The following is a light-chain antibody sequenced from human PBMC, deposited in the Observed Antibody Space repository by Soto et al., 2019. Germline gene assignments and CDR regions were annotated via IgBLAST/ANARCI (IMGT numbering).Light chain of an antibody. Sequence: EIVLTQSPATLSLSPGERATLSCRASRSVSTYLPCYQRKPGQPPRLLVYDAFIRATGIPARFSGRGSGTDFTLTISSLVPEDFAVYYCQQRSNWPPLFTFGPGTKVDIK. CDR1: RSVSTY. CDR2: DAF. J-gene: IGKJ3*01. CDR3: QQRSNWPPLFT. V-gene: IGKV3-11*01.